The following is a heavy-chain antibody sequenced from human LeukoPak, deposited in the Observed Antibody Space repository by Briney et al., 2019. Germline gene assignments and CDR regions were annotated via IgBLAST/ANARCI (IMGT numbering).Heavy chain of an antibody. V-gene: IGHV3-21*01. CDR3: ARTPLGGCHYFDI. CDR2: ITSSGSYI. Sequence: GGSLRLSCAASGFTFSSYAMSWVRQAPGKGLEWVSSITSSGSYIYYADSVKGRFTISRDNAKNSLYLQLNSLRAEDTAVYYCARTPLGGCHYFDIWGQGTMVTVSS. J-gene: IGHJ3*02. D-gene: IGHD2-21*01. CDR1: GFTFSSYA.